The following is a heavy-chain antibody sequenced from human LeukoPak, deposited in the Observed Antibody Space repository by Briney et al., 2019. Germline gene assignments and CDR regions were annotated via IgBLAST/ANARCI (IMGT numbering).Heavy chain of an antibody. CDR2: ISWNSGNI. Sequence: GGSLRLSCVASGFTLDDYAMHWVRQAPGKGLEWVSGISWNSGNIGYADSVKGRFTISRDNAKNSLYLLMNSLRAEDTAFYYCAKDKGGSGWYDNFDYWGQGTLVTVSS. D-gene: IGHD6-19*01. CDR1: GFTLDDYA. J-gene: IGHJ4*02. CDR3: AKDKGGSGWYDNFDY. V-gene: IGHV3-9*01.